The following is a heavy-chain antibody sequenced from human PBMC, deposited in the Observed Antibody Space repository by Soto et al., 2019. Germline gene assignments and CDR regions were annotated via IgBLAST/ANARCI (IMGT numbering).Heavy chain of an antibody. CDR3: ARGFHGDYVDDY. CDR1: GYTFTSYD. CDR2: MNPNSGNT. V-gene: IGHV1-8*01. D-gene: IGHD4-17*01. Sequence: ASVKVSCKASGYTFTSYDINWVRQATGQGLEWMGWMNPNSGNTGYAQKFQGRVTMTRNTSISTAYMELSSLRSEDTAVYYCARGFHGDYVDDYWGQGTLVTVSS. J-gene: IGHJ4*02.